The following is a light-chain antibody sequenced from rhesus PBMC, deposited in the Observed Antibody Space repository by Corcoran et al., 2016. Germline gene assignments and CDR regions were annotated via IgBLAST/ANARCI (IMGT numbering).Light chain of an antibody. V-gene: IGKV1-74*01. CDR1: ENVNNY. CDR2: KAS. Sequence: DIQMTQSPSSLSASVGDRVTITCRARENVNNYLYWYQQKPGKALKLLINKASTLQSGAPSRFSGNGSGTDYTFTISSLQSGDVATYYCQHNYGTPYSFGQGTKVGIK. CDR3: QHNYGTPYS. J-gene: IGKJ2*01.